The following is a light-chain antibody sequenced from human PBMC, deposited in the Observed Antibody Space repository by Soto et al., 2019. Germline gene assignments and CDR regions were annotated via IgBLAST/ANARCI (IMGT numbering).Light chain of an antibody. CDR1: SSNIGAHYD. CDR2: GNS. Sequence: QAVLTQPPSVSGAPGQRVTISCTGSSSNIGAHYDVHWYQQLPGTAPKLLIYGNSNRPSGVPDRFSGSKSGTSASLAITGLQAEDEADYYCSSYTTINTLFGGGTQLTVL. CDR3: SSYTTINTL. V-gene: IGLV1-40*01. J-gene: IGLJ2*01.